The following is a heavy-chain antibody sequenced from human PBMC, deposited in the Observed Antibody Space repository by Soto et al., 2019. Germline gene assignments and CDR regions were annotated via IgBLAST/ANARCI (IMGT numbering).Heavy chain of an antibody. CDR2: INSDGSST. J-gene: IGHJ4*02. D-gene: IGHD7-27*01. Sequence: PGGSLGLSCAASGFTFRSYWMHWVRQAPGKGLVWVSRINSDGSSTFYADSVKGRFTISRDNAKNTLYLQMNSLRAEDTAVYYCASSLLTPFDYWGQGTLVTVSS. CDR3: ASSLLTPFDY. CDR1: GFTFRSYW. V-gene: IGHV3-74*01.